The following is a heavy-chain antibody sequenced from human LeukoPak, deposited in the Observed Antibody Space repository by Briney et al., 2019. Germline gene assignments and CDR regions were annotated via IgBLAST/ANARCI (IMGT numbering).Heavy chain of an antibody. CDR2: IYPGDSDT. Sequence: GESLKISCKGSGYSFTSYWIGWVRQMPGKGLEWMGIIYPGDSDTRYSPSFQGQVTISADKSISTAYLQWSSLKASDTAMYYCARQVSESDGYNFFDYWGQGTLVTVSS. CDR3: ARQVSESDGYNFFDY. CDR1: GYSFTSYW. D-gene: IGHD5-24*01. J-gene: IGHJ4*02. V-gene: IGHV5-51*01.